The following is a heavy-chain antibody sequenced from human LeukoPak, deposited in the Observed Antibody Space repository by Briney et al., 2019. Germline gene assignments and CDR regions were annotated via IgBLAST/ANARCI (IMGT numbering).Heavy chain of an antibody. Sequence: GASVKVSCKASGYTFTTYGISWVRQAPGQGLEWMGWISPYNGNTNYAQRLQGRVTMTTDTSTSTAYMELRSLRSDDTAVYYCARCPDPSYGAYVGTYYYYYYMDVWGKGTTVTVSS. V-gene: IGHV1-18*01. D-gene: IGHD4-17*01. CDR1: GYTFTTYG. J-gene: IGHJ6*03. CDR3: ARCPDPSYGAYVGTYYYYYYMDV. CDR2: ISPYNGNT.